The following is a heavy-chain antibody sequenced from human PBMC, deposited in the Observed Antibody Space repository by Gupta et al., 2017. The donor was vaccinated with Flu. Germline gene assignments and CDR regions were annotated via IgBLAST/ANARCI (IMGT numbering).Heavy chain of an antibody. J-gene: IGHJ6*02. D-gene: IGHD3-10*01. Sequence: QVQLVQSGAEVKKPGSSVKVSCKASGGTFSSYAISWVRQAPGQGLEWMGGIIPIFGTANYAQKFQGRVTITADESTSTAYMELSSLRSEDTAVYYCARDYYGSGSYYKDYYYYYYGMDVWGQGTTVTVSS. CDR3: ARDYYGSGSYYKDYYYYYYGMDV. V-gene: IGHV1-69*01. CDR1: GGTFSSYA. CDR2: IIPIFGTA.